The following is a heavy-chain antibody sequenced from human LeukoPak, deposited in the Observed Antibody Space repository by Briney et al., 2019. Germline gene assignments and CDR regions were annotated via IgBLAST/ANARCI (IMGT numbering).Heavy chain of an antibody. Sequence: GGSLRLSCAASGFTFSNYAMSWVRQAPGKGLEWVSAISGSGRSTSYADSVKGRFTISRDNSKNTLYLQMNSLRAEDTAVYYCAKRAGGVYYYYYMDVWGKGTTVTVSS. V-gene: IGHV3-23*01. CDR2: ISGSGRST. CDR3: AKRAGGVYYYYYMDV. CDR1: GFTFSNYA. D-gene: IGHD2-8*02. J-gene: IGHJ6*03.